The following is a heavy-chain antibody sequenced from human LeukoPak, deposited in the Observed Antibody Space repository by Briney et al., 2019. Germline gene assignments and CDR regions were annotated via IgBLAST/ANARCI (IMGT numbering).Heavy chain of an antibody. V-gene: IGHV4-59*01. CDR2: IYYSGST. CDR1: GGSISSYY. Sequence: SETLSLTCTVSGGSISSYYWSWIRQPPGKGLEWIGYIYYSGSTNYNPSLKSRVTISVDTSKNQFSLKLSSVTAADTAVYYCARESRDGYNSPDAFDIWGQGTMVTVSS. CDR3: ARESRDGYNSPDAFDI. J-gene: IGHJ3*02. D-gene: IGHD5-24*01.